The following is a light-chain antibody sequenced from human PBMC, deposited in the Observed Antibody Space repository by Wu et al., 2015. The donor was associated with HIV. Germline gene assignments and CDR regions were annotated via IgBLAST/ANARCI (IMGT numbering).Light chain of an antibody. J-gene: IGKJ1*01. V-gene: IGKV1-5*03. CDR1: QTISSW. CDR3: QQYNSYSWT. Sequence: DIQMTQSPSTLSASVGDRVTITCRASQTISSWLAWYQQKPGKAPKLLISKASNLESGVPSRFSGSGSGTEFTLTISSLQPDDFATYYCQQYNSYSWTFGQGTKVEIK. CDR2: KAS.